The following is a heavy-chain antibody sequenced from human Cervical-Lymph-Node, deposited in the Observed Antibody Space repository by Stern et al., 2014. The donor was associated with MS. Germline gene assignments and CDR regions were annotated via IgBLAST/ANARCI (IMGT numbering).Heavy chain of an antibody. CDR1: GYSFTSYW. D-gene: IGHD4-17*01. CDR3: ARPKDYGDFKN. Sequence: VQLVQSGAEVKKAGESLKISCQGSGYSFTSYWIGWVRQMPGKGLEWMGSLFPGASDTRYSQSFQCQVTISADKSNRTAYLQWSSLKASDTAMYYCARPKDYGDFKNWGQGTLVTVSS. J-gene: IGHJ4*02. V-gene: IGHV5-51*03. CDR2: LFPGASDT.